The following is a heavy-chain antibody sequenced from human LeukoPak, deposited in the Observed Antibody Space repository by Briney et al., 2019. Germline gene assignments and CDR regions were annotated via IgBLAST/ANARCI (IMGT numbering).Heavy chain of an antibody. Sequence: ASVKVSCKASGGTFSSYAISWVRQAPGQGLEWMGRIIPILGMANYAQKFQGRVTITADKSTSTAYMELSSLRSEDTAVYYCASRYGSGSYSFDYWGQGTLVTVSS. V-gene: IGHV1-69*04. CDR2: IIPILGMA. D-gene: IGHD3-10*01. CDR3: ASRYGSGSYSFDY. CDR1: GGTFSSYA. J-gene: IGHJ4*02.